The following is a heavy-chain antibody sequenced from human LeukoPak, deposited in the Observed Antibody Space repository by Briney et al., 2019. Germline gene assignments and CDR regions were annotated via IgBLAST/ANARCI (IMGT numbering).Heavy chain of an antibody. J-gene: IGHJ6*03. CDR3: ARGRVTIFGVVIRFYYMDV. CDR2: INHSGST. CDR1: GGSFSGYY. V-gene: IGHV4-34*01. D-gene: IGHD3-3*01. Sequence: SETLSLTCAVYGGSFSGYYWSWIRQPPGKGLEWIGEINHSGSTNYNPSLKSRVTISVDTSKNQFSLKLSSVTAADTAVYYCARGRVTIFGVVIRFYYMDVWGKGTTVTVS.